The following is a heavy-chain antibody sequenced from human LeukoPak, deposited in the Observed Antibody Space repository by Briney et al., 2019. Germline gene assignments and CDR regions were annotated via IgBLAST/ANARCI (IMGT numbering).Heavy chain of an antibody. J-gene: IGHJ4*02. Sequence: SETLSLTCTVSGGSISSYYWSWIRQPPGKGLEWVGYIYYSGSTNYNPSLKSRVTISVDTSKNQFSLKLSSVTAADTAVYYCARGALVVVAAIDYWGQGTLVTVSS. V-gene: IGHV4-59*08. CDR2: IYYSGST. D-gene: IGHD2-15*01. CDR3: ARGALVVVAAIDY. CDR1: GGSISSYY.